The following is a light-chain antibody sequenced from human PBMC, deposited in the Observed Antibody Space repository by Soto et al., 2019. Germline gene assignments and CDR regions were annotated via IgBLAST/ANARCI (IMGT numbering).Light chain of an antibody. CDR1: PSISNSY. Sequence: IVSTQSPGTLSLSPGESATLSCRASPSISNSYLAWYQKKPGRAPRLLIYGAFARATGIPDRFSGSGSGTDFNLTISRLEPEDCATYEGQQLRMYTSTFGGGTKVEIK. V-gene: IGKV3-20*01. CDR3: QQLRMYTST. CDR2: GAF. J-gene: IGKJ4*01.